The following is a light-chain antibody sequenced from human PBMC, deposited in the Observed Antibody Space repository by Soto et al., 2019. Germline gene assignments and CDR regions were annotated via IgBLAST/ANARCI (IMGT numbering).Light chain of an antibody. J-gene: IGKJ5*01. CDR2: AAS. CDR3: QQFNSYPIT. V-gene: IGKV1-9*01. Sequence: IQFTQSPSSLSASVGDRVTITCRASQGISSYLGWYQQKPGKAPNLLIYAASTLQSGVPSRFSGSGSGTEFTLTISSLQPEDFATYYCQQFNSYPITFGQGTRLEIK. CDR1: QGISSY.